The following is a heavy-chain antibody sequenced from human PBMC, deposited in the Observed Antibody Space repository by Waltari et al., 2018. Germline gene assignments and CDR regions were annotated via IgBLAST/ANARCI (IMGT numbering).Heavy chain of an antibody. V-gene: IGHV4-38-2*02. J-gene: IGHJ4*02. CDR2: IYRSGNT. Sequence: QVHLQESGPGLVKPSETLSLTCTVSNYSISSGYYWGWIRQPPGKGLEWIGIIYRSGNTYYNPSLKSRVTISVDTSKNQFSLKLNSVTAADTAGYYCARRVSAAGAHDYWGQGTLVTVSS. CDR1: NYSISSGYY. D-gene: IGHD6-13*01. CDR3: ARRVSAAGAHDY.